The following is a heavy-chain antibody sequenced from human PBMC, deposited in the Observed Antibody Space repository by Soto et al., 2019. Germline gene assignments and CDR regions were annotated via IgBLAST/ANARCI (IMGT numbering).Heavy chain of an antibody. CDR1: GGSISSYY. CDR3: ALGRILYPGKHYYFDY. Sequence: SETLSLTCTVSGGSISSYYWSWIRQHPGKGLEWIGYIYYSGSTNYNPSLKSRVTISVDTSKNQFSLKLSSVTAADTAVYYCALGRILYPGKHYYFDYWGQGTLVTVSS. V-gene: IGHV4-59*01. CDR2: IYYSGST. D-gene: IGHD2-15*01. J-gene: IGHJ4*02.